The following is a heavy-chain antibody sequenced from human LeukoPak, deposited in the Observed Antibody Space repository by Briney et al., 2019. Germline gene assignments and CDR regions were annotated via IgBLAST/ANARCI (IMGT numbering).Heavy chain of an antibody. V-gene: IGHV3-30-3*01. CDR3: ASSGTRGGSRAGPTDY. CDR1: GFTFSSYA. D-gene: IGHD3-16*01. Sequence: GGSLRLSCAASGFTFSSYAMHWVRQAPGKGLEWVAVISYDGSNKYYADSVKGRFTISRDNSKNTLYLQMNSLRAEDTAVYYCASSGTRGGSRAGPTDYWGQGTLVTVSS. CDR2: ISYDGSNK. J-gene: IGHJ4*02.